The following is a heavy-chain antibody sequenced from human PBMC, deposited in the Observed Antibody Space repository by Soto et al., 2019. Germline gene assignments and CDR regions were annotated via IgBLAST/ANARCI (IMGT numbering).Heavy chain of an antibody. Sequence: GASVKVSCKASGGTLSSYAISWVRQAPGQGLEWMGGIIPIFGTANYAQKFQGRVTITADESTSTAYMELSSLRSEDTAVYYCARDLYGDYWHYGMDVWGQGTTVTVSS. CDR2: IIPIFGTA. D-gene: IGHD4-17*01. J-gene: IGHJ6*02. CDR3: ARDLYGDYWHYGMDV. V-gene: IGHV1-69*13. CDR1: GGTLSSYA.